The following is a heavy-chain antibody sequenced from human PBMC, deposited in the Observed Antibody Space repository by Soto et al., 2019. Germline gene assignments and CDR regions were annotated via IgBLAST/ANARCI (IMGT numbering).Heavy chain of an antibody. D-gene: IGHD6-6*01. J-gene: IGHJ6*02. CDR2: IIPIFGTA. V-gene: IGHV1-69*01. CDR3: ARVFGGSSSDYYYDGMEV. CDR1: GGTFSSYA. Sequence: QVQLVQSGAEVTKPGSSVKVSCKASGGTFSSYAISWVRQAHGQGLEWMGRIIPIFGTANYAQKFQGRVTSTADESTSTDYLGLSSLRSEDTAVYYCARVFGGSSSDYYYDGMEVWCQWTTVTVSS.